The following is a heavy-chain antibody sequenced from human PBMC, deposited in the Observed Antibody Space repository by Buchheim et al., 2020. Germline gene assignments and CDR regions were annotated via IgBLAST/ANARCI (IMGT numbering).Heavy chain of an antibody. CDR2: IYTSGST. CDR3: ARAVSVDDYGDYYYYGMDV. Sequence: QVQLQESGPGLVKPSQTLSLTCTVSGGSISSGSYYWSWIRQPAGKGLEWIGRIYTSGSTNYNPSLKSRVTISVDTSKNQFSLKLSSVTAADTAVYYCARAVSVDDYGDYYYYGMDVWGQGTT. D-gene: IGHD4-17*01. V-gene: IGHV4-61*02. CDR1: GGSISSGSYY. J-gene: IGHJ6*02.